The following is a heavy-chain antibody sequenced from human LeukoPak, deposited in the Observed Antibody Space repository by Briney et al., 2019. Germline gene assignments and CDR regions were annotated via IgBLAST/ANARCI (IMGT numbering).Heavy chain of an antibody. J-gene: IGHJ4*02. CDR3: ARGDSGSSGYYYYYFDY. CDR2: IYSGGST. CDR1: GFTVSSNY. V-gene: IGHV3-66*01. Sequence: GGSLRLSCAASGFTVSSNYMSWVRQAPGKGLEWVSVIYSGGSTYYADSVKGRFTISRDNSKNTLYLQMNSLRAEDTAVYYCARGDSGSSGYYYYYFDYWGQGTLVTVSS. D-gene: IGHD3-22*01.